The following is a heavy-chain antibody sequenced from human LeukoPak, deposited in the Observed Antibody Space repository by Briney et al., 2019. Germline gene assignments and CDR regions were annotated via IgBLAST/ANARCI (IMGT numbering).Heavy chain of an antibody. V-gene: IGHV3-74*01. CDR2: INTDGSST. CDR3: AKDMGLGVGEVYYYYYMDV. D-gene: IGHD2-8*01. CDR1: GFTFSSYW. J-gene: IGHJ6*03. Sequence: PGGSLRLSCAASGFTFSSYWMHWVRQAPGKGLVWVSRINTDGSSTSYADSVKGRFTISRDNAKNTLYLQMNSLRAEDTAVYYCAKDMGLGVGEVYYYYYMDVWGKGTTVTVSS.